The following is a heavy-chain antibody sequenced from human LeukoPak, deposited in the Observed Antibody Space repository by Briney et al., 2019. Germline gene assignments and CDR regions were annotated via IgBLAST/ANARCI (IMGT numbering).Heavy chain of an antibody. CDR1: GYTFTGYY. D-gene: IGHD6-19*01. CDR3: ARDWAGFGSGWYDF. Sequence: EASVKVSCKASGYTFTGYYIHWVRQAPGQGLEWMGWTNSNSGGTNYEQRLQGRVTLTRDTSTSTAYMELSSLTYDDTAVYYCARDWAGFGSGWYDFWGQGTLVTVSS. CDR2: TNSNSGGT. V-gene: IGHV1-2*02. J-gene: IGHJ5*01.